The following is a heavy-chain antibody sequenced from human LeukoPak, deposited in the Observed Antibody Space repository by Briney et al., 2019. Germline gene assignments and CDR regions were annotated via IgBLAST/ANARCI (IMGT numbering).Heavy chain of an antibody. J-gene: IGHJ4*02. CDR2: IIPIFGKA. V-gene: IGHV1-69*13. Sequence: SVKVSCKASGYTFTSYGISWVRQAPGQGLEWMGGIIPIFGKADYAQKFQDRVTITADESTSTAYMELSSLRSEDTALYYCARAGDCSGGSCYSGVYFDYWGQGTLVTVSS. D-gene: IGHD2-15*01. CDR1: GYTFTSYG. CDR3: ARAGDCSGGSCYSGVYFDY.